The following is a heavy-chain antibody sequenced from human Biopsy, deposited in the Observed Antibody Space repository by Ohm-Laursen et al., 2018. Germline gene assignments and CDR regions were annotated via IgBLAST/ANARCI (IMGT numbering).Heavy chain of an antibody. D-gene: IGHD1-26*01. V-gene: IGHV4-59*01. Sequence: PSETLSLTCNVSGGSISSYYWSWIRQSPGKGLEWIGFIFYSGSTYYNPSLKSRVTISADTSKNQFSLRLSSVTAADTAVYYCALGGGSYVNFDYWGQGTLVTVSS. CDR3: ALGGGSYVNFDY. CDR1: GGSISSYY. J-gene: IGHJ4*02. CDR2: IFYSGST.